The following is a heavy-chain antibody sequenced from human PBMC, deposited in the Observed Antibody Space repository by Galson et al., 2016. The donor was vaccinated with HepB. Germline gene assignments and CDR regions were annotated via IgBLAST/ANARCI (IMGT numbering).Heavy chain of an antibody. CDR2: IKQDGGGK. CDR1: GFTFSTFW. Sequence: SLRLSCAASGFTFSTFWMTWVRQAPGKGLEWVANIKQDGGGKYYVDSVKGRFTISRDNAKNSVYLQMNSLRGDDTAVYYCMSYSDAWYSGFWGQGTLVTVSS. J-gene: IGHJ4*02. CDR3: MSYSDAWYSGF. V-gene: IGHV3-7*03. D-gene: IGHD6-13*01.